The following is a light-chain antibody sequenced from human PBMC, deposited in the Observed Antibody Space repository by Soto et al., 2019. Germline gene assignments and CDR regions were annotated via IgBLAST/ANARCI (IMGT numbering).Light chain of an antibody. J-gene: IGKJ4*01. CDR1: QSVGSD. Sequence: EIVMTQSPATLSVSPGERATLSCRASQSVGSDLAWYQQKPGQAPRLVIYDIFTTATGVPTRISGSGSGTEFTLIISSLQSEDFAVYYCQQYNSWPLTFGGGTKVEIK. V-gene: IGKV3D-15*01. CDR2: DIF. CDR3: QQYNSWPLT.